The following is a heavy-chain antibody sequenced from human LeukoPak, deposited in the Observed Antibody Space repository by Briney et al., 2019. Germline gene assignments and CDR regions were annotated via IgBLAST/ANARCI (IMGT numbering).Heavy chain of an antibody. CDR1: GYTFTSYY. CDR3: AKSAYFYDSSGCDY. J-gene: IGHJ4*02. Sequence: ASVKVSCKASGYTFTSYYMHWVRQAPGQGLEWVGIINPSGGSTSYAQKFQGRVTMTRDTSTSTVYMEPSSLRSEDTAVYYCAKSAYFYDSSGCDYWGQGTLVTVSS. CDR2: INPSGGST. D-gene: IGHD3-22*01. V-gene: IGHV1-46*01.